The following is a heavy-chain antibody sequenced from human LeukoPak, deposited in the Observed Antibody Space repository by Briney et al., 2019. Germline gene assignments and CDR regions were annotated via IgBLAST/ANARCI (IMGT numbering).Heavy chain of an antibody. Sequence: PPQTLSLTCTVSGGSISSGDYYWSWIRQHPGKGLEWIGYIYYSGSTYYNPSLKRRVTISVDTSKNQFSLKLSSVTAADTAVYYCSRGNTISPNYFDYWGQGTLVTVSS. CDR3: SRGNTISPNYFDY. CDR1: GGSISSGDYY. D-gene: IGHD3-9*01. J-gene: IGHJ4*02. V-gene: IGHV4-31*03. CDR2: IYYSGST.